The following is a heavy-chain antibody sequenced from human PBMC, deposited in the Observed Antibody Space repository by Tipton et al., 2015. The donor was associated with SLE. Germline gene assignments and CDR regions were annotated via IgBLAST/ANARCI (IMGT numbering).Heavy chain of an antibody. CDR1: GGSISSYH. CDR3: AREPRSGYHDY. V-gene: IGHV4-59*12. J-gene: IGHJ4*02. D-gene: IGHD3-3*01. Sequence: TLSLTCTVSGGSISSYHWSWIRQPPGKGLEWIGYIYYSGSTIHNPSLKSRVTMSVDTSKNQFSLKLSSVTAADTAVYYCAREPRSGYHDYWGQGTLVIVSS. CDR2: IYYSGST.